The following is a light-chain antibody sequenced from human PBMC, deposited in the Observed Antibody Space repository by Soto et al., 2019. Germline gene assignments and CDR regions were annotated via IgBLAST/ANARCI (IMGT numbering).Light chain of an antibody. CDR2: AAS. J-gene: IGKJ5*01. CDR1: QTIPTS. Sequence: DIQRTQSPSSLSASVGDSVTITCRTSQTIPTSLNWYRQKQGKAPDIXIYAASSLQSGIPSMFGGRGAGTDFTRTITGLQPEDFETDYCQQNYSLPITFGQGTRLEIK. CDR3: QQNYSLPIT. V-gene: IGKV1-39*01.